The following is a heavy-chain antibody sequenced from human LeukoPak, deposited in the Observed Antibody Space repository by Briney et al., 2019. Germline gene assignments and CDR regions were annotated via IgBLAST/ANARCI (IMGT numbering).Heavy chain of an antibody. Sequence: PSETLSLTCAVYGGSFSGYYWSWIRQPPGKGLEWIGEINHSGSTNYNPSLKSRVTISVDTSKNQFSLKLSSVTAADTAVYYCARGRYCSGGSCSKGRNYYYYYMDVWGTGTTVTVSS. V-gene: IGHV4-34*01. J-gene: IGHJ6*03. D-gene: IGHD2-15*01. CDR2: INHSGST. CDR1: GGSFSGYY. CDR3: ARGRYCSGGSCSKGRNYYYYYMDV.